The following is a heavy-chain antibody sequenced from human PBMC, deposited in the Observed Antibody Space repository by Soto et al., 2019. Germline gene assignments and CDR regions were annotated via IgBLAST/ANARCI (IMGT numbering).Heavy chain of an antibody. Sequence: ASSVKVSCKASGYSFTGYHIHWVRQAPGQGLEWLGRINPKSGGTSTAQKFQGWVTMTRDRSISTVYMELTRPRSDDTAVYFCARGHSTDCSNGVCSFFYNHEMDVWG. D-gene: IGHD2-8*01. V-gene: IGHV1-2*04. CDR1: GYSFTGYH. CDR3: ARGHSTDCSNGVCSFFYNHEMDV. CDR2: INPKSGGT. J-gene: IGHJ6*02.